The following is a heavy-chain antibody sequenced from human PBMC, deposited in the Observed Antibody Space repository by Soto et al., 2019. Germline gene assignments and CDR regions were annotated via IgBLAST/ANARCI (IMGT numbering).Heavy chain of an antibody. J-gene: IGHJ5*02. V-gene: IGHV4-30-2*01. D-gene: IGHD3-22*01. CDR3: VRSHYYDSSGYYMFDP. Sequence: PSETLSLTCVVSGGSISSGGYSWSWIRQPPGRGLEWIGNIYHSGSTDYNPSLKSRVTISVDRSKNQFSLKLTSVTAADTAVYYCVRSHYYDSSGYYMFDPWGQGTLVTVSS. CDR2: IYHSGST. CDR1: GGSISSGGYS.